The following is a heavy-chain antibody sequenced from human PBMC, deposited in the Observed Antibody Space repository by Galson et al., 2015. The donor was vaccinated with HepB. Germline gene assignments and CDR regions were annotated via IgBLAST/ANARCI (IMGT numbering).Heavy chain of an antibody. CDR2: ISYDGSNK. V-gene: IGHV3-30*18. CDR3: AKDESYGGVYYYYYGMDV. CDR1: GFTFSSYG. J-gene: IGHJ6*02. D-gene: IGHD4-17*01. Sequence: SLRLSCAASGFTFSSYGMHWVRQAPGKGLEWVAVISYDGSNKYYADSVKGRFTISRDNSKNTLYLQMNSLRAEDTAVYYCAKDESYGGVYYYYYGMDVWGQGTTVTVSS.